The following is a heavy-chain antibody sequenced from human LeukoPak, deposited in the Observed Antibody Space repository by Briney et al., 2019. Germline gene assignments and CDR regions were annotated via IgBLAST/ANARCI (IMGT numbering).Heavy chain of an antibody. J-gene: IGHJ4*02. CDR1: GCTLSSDE. CDR2: FDYSGGDT. Sequence: GGSLRLSCTASGCTLSSDESRWMLQAPGKGLEWFSRFDYSGGDTHYADSVMSRFTISVDKSKNTLYLRLNSLNADDTAVYYCARNSGWYGVSWGQGTLVTVSS. CDR3: ARNSGWYGVS. V-gene: IGHV3-23*01. D-gene: IGHD6-19*01.